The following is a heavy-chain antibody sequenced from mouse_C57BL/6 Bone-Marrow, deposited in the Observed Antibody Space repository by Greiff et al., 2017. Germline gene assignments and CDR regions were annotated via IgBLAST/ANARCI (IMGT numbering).Heavy chain of an antibody. D-gene: IGHD1-1*01. J-gene: IGHJ3*01. CDR2: IWSGGST. Sequence: QVQLQQSGPGLVQPSQSLSITCTVSGFSFTSYGVHWVRQSPGKGLEWMGVIWSGGSTDYNADFISRLSISKDNSKSQVFFKMNSLQADDTAIYYCARKGYYGLEFFAYWGQGTLVTVSA. CDR1: GFSFTSYG. CDR3: ARKGYYGLEFFAY. V-gene: IGHV2-2*01.